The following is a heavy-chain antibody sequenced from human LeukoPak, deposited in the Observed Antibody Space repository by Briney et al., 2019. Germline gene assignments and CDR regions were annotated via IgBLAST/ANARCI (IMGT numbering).Heavy chain of an antibody. Sequence: GGSLRLSCAPSGFSFSTYWMSWVRQAPGKGLEWVANIKEDGSQKYYVDSVKGRFTIFRDNAKNSLSLQMNSLRADDTAVYYCAREVLGTGSAFDYWGQGTLVTVSS. D-gene: IGHD1-1*01. V-gene: IGHV3-7*03. CDR2: IKEDGSQK. CDR1: GFSFSTYW. J-gene: IGHJ4*02. CDR3: AREVLGTGSAFDY.